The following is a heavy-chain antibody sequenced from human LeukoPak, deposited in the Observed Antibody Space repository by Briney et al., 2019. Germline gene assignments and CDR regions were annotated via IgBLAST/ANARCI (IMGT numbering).Heavy chain of an antibody. J-gene: IGHJ6*02. CDR3: AKGRVLRYYYGDYYGMDV. D-gene: IGHD3-9*01. Sequence: GGSLRLSCAASGFTFSSYAVHWVRQAPGKGLEWVAVISYDGSNKYYADSVKGRFTISRDNSKNTLYLQMNSLRAEDTAVYYCAKGRVLRYYYGDYYGMDVWGQGTTVTVSS. CDR1: GFTFSSYA. CDR2: ISYDGSNK. V-gene: IGHV3-30*04.